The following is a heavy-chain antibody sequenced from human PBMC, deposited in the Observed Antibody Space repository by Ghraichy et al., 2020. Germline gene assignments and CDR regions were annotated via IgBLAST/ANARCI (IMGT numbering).Heavy chain of an antibody. J-gene: IGHJ2*01. Sequence: GGSLRLSCAASGFTFSSYAMSWVRQAPGKGLEWVSAISGSGGSTYYADSVKGRFTISRDNSKNTLYLQMNSLRAEDTAVYYCAKEMGITGTTGWKVDLWGSGVLSAVSS. CDR2: ISGSGGST. V-gene: IGHV3-23*01. CDR3: AKEMGITGTTGWKVDL. D-gene: IGHD1-7*01. CDR1: GFTFSSYA.